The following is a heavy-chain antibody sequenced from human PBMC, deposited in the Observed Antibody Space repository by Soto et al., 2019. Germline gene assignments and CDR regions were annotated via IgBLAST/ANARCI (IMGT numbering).Heavy chain of an antibody. Sequence: GESLKISCKGSGYSFTIYWIGWVRQMPGKGLEWMGIIYPGDSDTRYSPSFQGQVTISADKSISTAYLQWSSLKASDTAMYYCARLGRDLWVDYYYGMDVWGQGTTVSVSS. D-gene: IGHD2-21*01. CDR3: ARLGRDLWVDYYYGMDV. V-gene: IGHV5-51*01. CDR1: GYSFTIYW. J-gene: IGHJ6*02. CDR2: IYPGDSDT.